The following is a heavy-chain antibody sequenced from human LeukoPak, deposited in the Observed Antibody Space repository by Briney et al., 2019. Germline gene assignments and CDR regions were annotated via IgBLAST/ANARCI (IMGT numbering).Heavy chain of an antibody. CDR1: GFTFSSYW. Sequence: SGGSLRLSCAVSGFTFSSYWMTWVRQAPGKGLEWVANINQDGTEKYYVGSVKGRFTISRDNAKNSLYLQMNGLRAEDTAVYYCASGGYTFSYWGQGILVTVSS. CDR3: ASGGYTFSY. CDR2: INQDGTEK. D-gene: IGHD5-18*01. V-gene: IGHV3-7*05. J-gene: IGHJ4*02.